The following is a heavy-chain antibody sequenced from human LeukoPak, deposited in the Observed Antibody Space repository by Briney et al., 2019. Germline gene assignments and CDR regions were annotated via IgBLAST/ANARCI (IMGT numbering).Heavy chain of an antibody. Sequence: SETLSLTCTVSGGSISSYYWSWIRQPPGKGLKWSGYMSYSGSTSYNPSLKSRVTISLDTSKNQFSLKLNSVTAADTAVYYCAKVAVWFGELSAFDIWGQGTMVTVSS. J-gene: IGHJ3*02. CDR2: MSYSGST. CDR1: GGSISSYY. D-gene: IGHD3-10*01. V-gene: IGHV4-59*01. CDR3: AKVAVWFGELSAFDI.